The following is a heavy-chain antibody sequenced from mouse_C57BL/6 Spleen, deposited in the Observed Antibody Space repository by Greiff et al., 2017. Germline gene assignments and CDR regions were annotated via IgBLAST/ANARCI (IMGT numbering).Heavy chain of an antibody. Sequence: VQLQQPGAELVKPGASVKMSCKASGYTFTSYWITWVKQRPGQGLEWIGDIYPGSGSTNYNEKFKSKATLTVDPSSSTAYMQLSSLTSEDSAVYYGARPPYYYGSSYDAMDYWGQGTSVTVSS. CDR1: GYTFTSYW. D-gene: IGHD1-1*01. CDR2: IYPGSGST. V-gene: IGHV1-55*01. CDR3: ARPPYYYGSSYDAMDY. J-gene: IGHJ4*01.